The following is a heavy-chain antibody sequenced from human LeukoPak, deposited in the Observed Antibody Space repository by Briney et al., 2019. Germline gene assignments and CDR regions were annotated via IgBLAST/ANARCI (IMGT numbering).Heavy chain of an antibody. V-gene: IGHV3-30-3*01. Sequence: GGSLRLSCAASGFTFSSYAMHWVRQAPGKGLEWVAVISYDGSNKYYADSVKGRFTISRDSSKNTLYLQMNSLRAEDTAVYYCARDPGRTGSSLNYYFDYWGQGTLVTVSS. CDR1: GFTFSSYA. D-gene: IGHD6-13*01. CDR2: ISYDGSNK. J-gene: IGHJ4*02. CDR3: ARDPGRTGSSLNYYFDY.